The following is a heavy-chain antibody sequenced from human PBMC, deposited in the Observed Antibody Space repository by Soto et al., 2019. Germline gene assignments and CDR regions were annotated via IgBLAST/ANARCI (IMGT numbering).Heavy chain of an antibody. CDR3: ARDLAYSSSRYGMDV. V-gene: IGHV1-69*13. J-gene: IGHJ6*02. D-gene: IGHD6-6*01. CDR2: IIPIFGTA. CDR1: GGTFSSYA. Sequence: GASVKVSCKASGGTFSSYAISWVRQAPGQGLEWMGCIIPIFGTANYAQKFQGRVTITADESTSTAYMELSSLRSEDTAVYDGARDLAYSSSRYGMDVGGQGSTVTVSS.